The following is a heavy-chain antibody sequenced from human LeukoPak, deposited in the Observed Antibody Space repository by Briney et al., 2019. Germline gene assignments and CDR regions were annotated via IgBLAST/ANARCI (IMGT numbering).Heavy chain of an antibody. CDR1: GGSFSIYY. CDR2: INHSGST. J-gene: IGHJ4*02. CDR3: ARRGYCSGGSCYAYFDY. Sequence: SETLSLTYAVYGGSFSIYYWSWIRQPPGKGREGRGEINHSGSTNYNTSLKSRVTISVDTSKNQFSLKLSSVTAADTAVYYCARRGYCSGGSCYAYFDYWGQGTLVTVSS. D-gene: IGHD2-15*01. V-gene: IGHV4-34*01.